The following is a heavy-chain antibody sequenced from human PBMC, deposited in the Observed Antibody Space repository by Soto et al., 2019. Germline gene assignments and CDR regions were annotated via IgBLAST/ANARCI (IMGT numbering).Heavy chain of an antibody. CDR3: ARDGFAIFGVVIYYYGMDV. J-gene: IGHJ6*02. D-gene: IGHD3-3*01. CDR1: GFTFSSYA. Sequence: GGALRVSCADSGFTFSSYAMHWVRQAPGKGLEWAAVISYDGSNKYYADFVKGRFTISRDNSKNTLYLQMNSLRAEDTAVYYCARDGFAIFGVVIYYYGMDVWGQGTTVTV. CDR2: ISYDGSNK. V-gene: IGHV3-30-3*01.